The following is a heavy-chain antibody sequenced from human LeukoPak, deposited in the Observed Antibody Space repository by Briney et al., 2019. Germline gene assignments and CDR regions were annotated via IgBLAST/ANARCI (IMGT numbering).Heavy chain of an antibody. CDR3: AKDQLLWFGELLHGFDY. CDR1: GFTFSSYA. J-gene: IGHJ4*02. D-gene: IGHD3-10*01. CDR2: ISGSGGST. V-gene: IGHV3-23*01. Sequence: PGGSLRLSCAASGFTFSSYAMSWVRQAPGKGLEWVSAISGSGGSTYYADSVKGRFTISRDNSKNTLYLQMNSLRAEDTAVYYWAKDQLLWFGELLHGFDYWGQGTLVTVSS.